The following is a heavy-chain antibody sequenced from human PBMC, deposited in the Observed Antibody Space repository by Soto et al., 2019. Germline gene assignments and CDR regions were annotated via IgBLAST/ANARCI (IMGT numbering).Heavy chain of an antibody. CDR2: IYWDDDK. V-gene: IGHV2-5*02. Sequence: QITLKESGPTLVKPTQTLTLTCTFSGFSLSTSGVGVGWIRQPPGKALEWLALIYWDDDKRYSPSLKSRLTITKDTSKHQVVLTTTNMDPVDTATYYCAPISAPRPANSFDYWGPGTLVTVSS. CDR3: APISAPRPANSFDY. J-gene: IGHJ4*02. CDR1: GFSLSTSGVG.